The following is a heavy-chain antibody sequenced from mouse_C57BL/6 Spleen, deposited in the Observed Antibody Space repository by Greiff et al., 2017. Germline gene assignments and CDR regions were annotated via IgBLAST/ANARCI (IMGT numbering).Heavy chain of an antibody. CDR3: ARSHYGSSYDFDY. CDR1: GYAFTNYL. Sequence: QVQLQQSGAELVRPGTSVKVSCKASGYAFTNYLIEWVKQRPGQGLEWIGVINPGSGGTNYNEKFKGKATLTADKSSSTAYMQLSSLTSEDSAVYCCARSHYGSSYDFDYWGQGTTLTVSS. D-gene: IGHD1-1*01. V-gene: IGHV1-54*01. J-gene: IGHJ2*01. CDR2: INPGSGGT.